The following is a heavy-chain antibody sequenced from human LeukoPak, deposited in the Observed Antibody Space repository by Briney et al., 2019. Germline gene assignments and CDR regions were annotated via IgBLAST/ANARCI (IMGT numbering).Heavy chain of an antibody. J-gene: IGHJ4*02. Sequence: GSLRLSCAASGFTFSSYAMSWVRQAPGKGLEWIGEINSGGRTNYSPSLETRVRLSVDTSKNQFSLKLDSVTAADTAVYYCARGKQLPVRDPLDQWGQGALVTVSS. CDR1: GFTFSSYA. CDR2: INSGGRT. V-gene: IGHV4-34*01. CDR3: ARGKQLPVRDPLDQ. D-gene: IGHD6-19*01.